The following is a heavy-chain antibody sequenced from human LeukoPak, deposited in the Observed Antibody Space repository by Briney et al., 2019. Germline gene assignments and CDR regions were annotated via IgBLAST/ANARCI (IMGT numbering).Heavy chain of an antibody. CDR2: INPNSGGT. J-gene: IGHJ4*02. CDR3: ARPGYTSSWYYFHY. Sequence: GASVKVSCKASGYTFTGYYMHWVRQAPGQGLEWMGWINPNSGGTNYAQKFQGRVTMTRDTSISTAYMELSRLRSDDTAVYYCARPGYTSSWYYFHYWGQGTLVTVSS. V-gene: IGHV1-2*02. D-gene: IGHD6-13*01. CDR1: GYTFTGYY.